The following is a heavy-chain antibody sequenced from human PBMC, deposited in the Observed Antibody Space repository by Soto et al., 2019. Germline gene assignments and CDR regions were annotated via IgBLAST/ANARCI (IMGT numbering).Heavy chain of an antibody. CDR1: GGSISSSSYY. CDR3: AREGYSSGYYYYYGMDV. Sequence: SETLSLTCSVSGGSISSSSYYWGWIRQPPGKGLEWIGSIYYSGSIYYNPSLKSRVTISVDTSKNQFSLKLSSVTAAETAVYYCAREGYSSGYYYYYGMDVWGQGTTVT. CDR2: IYYSGSI. D-gene: IGHD3-22*01. J-gene: IGHJ6*02. V-gene: IGHV4-39*02.